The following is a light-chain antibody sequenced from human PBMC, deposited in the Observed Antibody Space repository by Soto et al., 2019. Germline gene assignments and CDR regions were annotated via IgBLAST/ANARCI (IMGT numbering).Light chain of an antibody. Sequence: DIQMTQSPSTLSASVGDRVTITCRASQSISNSLAWYQQKPGKAPNLLIYKASSLESGVPSRFSGSGSGTEFTLTISSLQPDDFATYYCRQYFSYPVTFGGWTKVEMK. CDR1: QSISNS. CDR3: RQYFSYPVT. V-gene: IGKV1-5*03. CDR2: KAS. J-gene: IGKJ4*01.